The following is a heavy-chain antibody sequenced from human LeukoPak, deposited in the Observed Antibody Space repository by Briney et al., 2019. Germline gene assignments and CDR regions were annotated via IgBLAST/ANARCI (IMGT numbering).Heavy chain of an antibody. CDR1: GGSFSSHY. CDR2: INHSGRT. CDR3: ARQPDVAGITGMGWFDP. D-gene: IGHD1-7*01. V-gene: IGHV4-59*11. Sequence: SETLSLTCTVSGGSFSSHYWSWIRQPPGKGLEWIGYINHSGRTNYNTSPKSRVIISVDTSKNQFSLKVNSVTAADTAMYYCARQPDVAGITGMGWFDPWGQGTLVTVSS. J-gene: IGHJ5*02.